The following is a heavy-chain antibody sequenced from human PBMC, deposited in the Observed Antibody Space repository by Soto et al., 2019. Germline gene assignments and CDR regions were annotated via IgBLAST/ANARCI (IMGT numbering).Heavy chain of an antibody. D-gene: IGHD4-17*01. V-gene: IGHV4-31*11. CDR3: ATRTTGTTFDY. CDR2: IYFDGTT. J-gene: IGHJ4*02. CDR1: GASVTRAGSY. Sequence: QVQLQESGPGLVKPSQTLSLTCDVSGASVTRAGSYWGWIRQRPGQGLEWIGYIYFDGTTYYNPSLKSRVIISADTSRNQFSRSLSFLTAADTAVYYRATRTTGTTFDYWGQGTLVTVSS.